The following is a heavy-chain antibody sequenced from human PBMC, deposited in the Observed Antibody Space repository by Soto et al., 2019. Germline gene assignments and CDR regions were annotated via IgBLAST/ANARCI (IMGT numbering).Heavy chain of an antibody. CDR1: GFSFSDYY. D-gene: IGHD1-26*01. J-gene: IGHJ4*02. V-gene: IGHV3-11*05. CDR3: EREGGLVGDTSSFDF. Sequence: QVQLVESGGGLVKPGGSLRLSCTASGFSFSDYYMSWIRQAPGKGLEWLSYISYGATDTHYAGSVKGRFTISRDNAENSLYLQMDSLRVEDTAVYYCEREGGLVGDTSSFDFWGRGTLVTVSS. CDR2: ISYGATDT.